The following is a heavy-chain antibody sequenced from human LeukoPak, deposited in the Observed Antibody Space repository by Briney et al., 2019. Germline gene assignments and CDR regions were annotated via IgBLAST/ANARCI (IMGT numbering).Heavy chain of an antibody. J-gene: IGHJ5*02. D-gene: IGHD2-2*01. Sequence: PSETLSLTCAVYGGSFSGYYWSWIRQPPGKGLEWIGEINHSGSTNYNPSLKSRVTISVDTPKNQFSLKLSSVTAADTAVYYCARKGRIVVPAAIPCFDPWGQGTLVTVSS. CDR3: ARKGRIVVPAAIPCFDP. CDR1: GGSFSGYY. V-gene: IGHV4-34*01. CDR2: INHSGST.